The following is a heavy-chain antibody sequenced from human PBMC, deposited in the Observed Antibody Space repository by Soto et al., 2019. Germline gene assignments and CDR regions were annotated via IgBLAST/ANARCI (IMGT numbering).Heavy chain of an antibody. V-gene: IGHV4-61*01. Sequence: QVQLQESGPGLVKPSETLSLTCTVSGGSVSSGSYYWSWIRQPPGKGLEWIGYIYYSGSTNYNPSLKSRVTISVDTSKNQFSLKLSSVTAADTAVYYCAREIFGVVSYNWFDPWGQGTLVTVSS. CDR2: IYYSGST. CDR1: GGSVSSGSYY. D-gene: IGHD3-3*01. J-gene: IGHJ5*02. CDR3: AREIFGVVSYNWFDP.